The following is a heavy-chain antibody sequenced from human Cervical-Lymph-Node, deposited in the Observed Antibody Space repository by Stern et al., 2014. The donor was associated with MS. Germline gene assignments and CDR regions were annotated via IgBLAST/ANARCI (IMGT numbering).Heavy chain of an antibody. V-gene: IGHV4-59*01. CDR2: IYYSGNT. Sequence: QLQLQESGPGLVKPSETLSLTCTVSGGSISTYYWSWIRQPPGKGLEWIGYIYYSGNTDYNASLKSRVTISVDTSKNQFSLNLSSVTAADTAVYYCARVSVTAAGAGFDFWGQGTLVTVSS. J-gene: IGHJ4*02. CDR3: ARVSVTAAGAGFDF. D-gene: IGHD6-13*01. CDR1: GGSISTYY.